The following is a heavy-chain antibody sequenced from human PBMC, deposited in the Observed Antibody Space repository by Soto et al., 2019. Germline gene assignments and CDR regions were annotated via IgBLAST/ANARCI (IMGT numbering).Heavy chain of an antibody. CDR3: ARDSPPIGY. V-gene: IGHV4-4*07. Sequence: SEALSLTCSVSGSSISTYYWSWVRQPAGKGLEWIGRISARGSTAYNPSLKGRVTMSVDTSKNQFPLKLNSVTAADTAVYYCARDSPPIGYWGQGILVT. J-gene: IGHJ4*02. CDR1: GSSISTYY. CDR2: ISARGST.